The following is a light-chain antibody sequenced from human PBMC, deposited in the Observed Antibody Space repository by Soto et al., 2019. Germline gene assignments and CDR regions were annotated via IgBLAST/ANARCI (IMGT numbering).Light chain of an antibody. J-gene: IGKJ1*01. V-gene: IGKV1-5*03. CDR2: KAS. Sequence: DIQMTQSPSTLSASAGDRSTITCRASQSTSSGLAWYQQKPGKAPKVLIYKASTLESGVPSRFSGSGSGTEFTLSISSLQPDDFATYYCQQYNSYPVTFGQGTKVGIK. CDR3: QQYNSYPVT. CDR1: QSTSSG.